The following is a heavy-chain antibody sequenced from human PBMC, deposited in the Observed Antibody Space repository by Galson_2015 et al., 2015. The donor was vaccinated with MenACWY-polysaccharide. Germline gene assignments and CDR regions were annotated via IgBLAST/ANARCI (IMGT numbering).Heavy chain of an antibody. CDR3: ARGRRDTAVAAPAAVLLDY. CDR2: MNPNSGNT. CDR1: GYTFSSYD. J-gene: IGHJ4*02. D-gene: IGHD6-19*01. Sequence: SVKVSCKASGYTFSSYDINWVRQATGQRLEWMGWMNPNSGNTGYAQKFQGRVTMTRNTSINTAYMELSSLTSEDTAVYYCARGRRDTAVAAPAAVLLDYWGQGILVTASS. V-gene: IGHV1-8*01.